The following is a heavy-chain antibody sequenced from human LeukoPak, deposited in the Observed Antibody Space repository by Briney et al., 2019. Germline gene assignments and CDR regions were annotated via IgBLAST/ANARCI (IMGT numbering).Heavy chain of an antibody. D-gene: IGHD6-19*01. CDR3: ARAVAWSADMDV. CDR2: IKQDGSEK. J-gene: IGHJ6*03. Sequence: GGSLRLSCAASGFTFSDYYMSWIRQAPGKGLEWVANIKQDGSEKYYVDSVKGRFTISRDNAKNSLYLQMNSLRAEDTAVYYCARAVAWSADMDVWGKGTTVTVSS. CDR1: GFTFSDYY. V-gene: IGHV3-7*01.